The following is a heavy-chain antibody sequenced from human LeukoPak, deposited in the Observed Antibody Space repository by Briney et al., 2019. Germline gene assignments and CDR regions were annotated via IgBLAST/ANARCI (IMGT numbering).Heavy chain of an antibody. Sequence: PGGSLRLSCAASGFTFSSYRMSWVRQAPGKGLEWVSSISSSSSCIYYADSVKGRFTISRDNAKNSLYLQMNSLRAEDTAVYYCARDYYYDSSGYYYEGFGAPYFDYWGQGTLVTVSS. D-gene: IGHD3-22*01. J-gene: IGHJ4*02. V-gene: IGHV3-21*01. CDR3: ARDYYYDSSGYYYEGFGAPYFDY. CDR2: ISSSSSCI. CDR1: GFTFSSYR.